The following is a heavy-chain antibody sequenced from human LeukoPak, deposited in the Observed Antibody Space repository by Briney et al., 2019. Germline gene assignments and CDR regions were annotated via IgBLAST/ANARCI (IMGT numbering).Heavy chain of an antibody. J-gene: IGHJ4*02. CDR2: IYTSGST. CDR1: GGSISSGSYY. D-gene: IGHD3-16*01. V-gene: IGHV4-61*02. CDR3: ARESPLGHYFDY. Sequence: SEAQSLTCTVSGGSISSGSYYWSWIRQPAGKGLEWIGRIYTSGSTNYNPSLKSRVTISVDTSKNQFSLKLSSVTAADTAVYYCARESPLGHYFDYWGQGTLVTVSS.